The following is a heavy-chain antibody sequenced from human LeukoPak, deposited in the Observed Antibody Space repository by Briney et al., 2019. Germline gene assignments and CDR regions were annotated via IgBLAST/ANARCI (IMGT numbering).Heavy chain of an antibody. V-gene: IGHV1-2*02. J-gene: IGHJ1*01. D-gene: IGHD6-13*01. CDR2: INPNSGGT. CDR1: GYTFTGYY. CDR3: AKDFGPTAAGNSEYFQH. Sequence: ASVKVSCKASGYTFTGYYMHWVRQAPGQGLEWMGWINPNSGGTNYAQKFQGRVTMTRNTSISTAYMELSSLRSEDTAVYYCAKDFGPTAAGNSEYFQHWGQGTLVTVSS.